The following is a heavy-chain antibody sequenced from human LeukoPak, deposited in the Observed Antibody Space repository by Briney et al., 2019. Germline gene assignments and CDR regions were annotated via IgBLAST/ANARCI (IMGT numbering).Heavy chain of an antibody. J-gene: IGHJ4*02. CDR2: INAGNGNT. CDR1: GYTFTSYA. V-gene: IGHV1-3*01. Sequence: ASVKVSCKASGYTFTSYAMYWVRQAPGQRLEWMGWINAGNGNTKYSQKFQGRVTITRDTSASTAYMELSSLRSEDTAVYYCARGHYYDSSGYYYPSFDYWGQGTLVTVSS. CDR3: ARGHYYDSSGYYYPSFDY. D-gene: IGHD3-22*01.